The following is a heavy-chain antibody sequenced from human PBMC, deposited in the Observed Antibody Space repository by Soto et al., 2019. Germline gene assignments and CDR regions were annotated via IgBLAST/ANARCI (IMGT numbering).Heavy chain of an antibody. CDR2: ISNDGSNK. D-gene: IGHD1-1*01. CDR1: GFTFRTFA. CDR3: ARDKKPFNWSPSILKSYYYGMDV. J-gene: IGHJ6*02. V-gene: IGHV3-30-3*01. Sequence: GGSLRLSCAASGFTFRTFAMHWVRQAHGKGLEWVAVISNDGSNKYFLDSVKGRFTVSRDNSNNTLYLQMDSLRAEDTAVYYCARDKKPFNWSPSILKSYYYGMDVWGQGTTVTVSS.